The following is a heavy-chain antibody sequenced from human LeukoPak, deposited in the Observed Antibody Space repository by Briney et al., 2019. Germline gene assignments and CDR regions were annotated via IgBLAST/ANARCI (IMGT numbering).Heavy chain of an antibody. J-gene: IGHJ6*03. Sequence: SETLSLTCTVSGGSISSYYWSWIRQPPGEGLEWIGYIYYSVSTNYNPSLKSQVTISVDTSKNQFSLKLSSVTAADTAVYYCARTTEGYCRGRSCYSYYYYMDVWGKGTTVTVS. D-gene: IGHD2-15*01. CDR2: IYYSVST. CDR3: ARTTEGYCRGRSCYSYYYYMDV. V-gene: IGHV4-59*01. CDR1: GGSISSYY.